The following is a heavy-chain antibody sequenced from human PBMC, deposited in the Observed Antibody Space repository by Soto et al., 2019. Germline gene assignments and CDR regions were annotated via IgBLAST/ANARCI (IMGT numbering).Heavy chain of an antibody. CDR3: AQKRYSSSLKFGTYYYYGMDV. J-gene: IGHJ6*02. Sequence: GGSLRFSCAASGFTFSSYAMHWVRQAPGKGLEWVAVISYDGSNKYYADSVKGRFTISRDNSKNTLYLQMNSLRAEDTAVYYCAQKRYSSSLKFGTYYYYGMDVWGQGTTVTVSS. D-gene: IGHD6-13*01. CDR1: GFTFSSYA. V-gene: IGHV3-30-3*01. CDR2: ISYDGSNK.